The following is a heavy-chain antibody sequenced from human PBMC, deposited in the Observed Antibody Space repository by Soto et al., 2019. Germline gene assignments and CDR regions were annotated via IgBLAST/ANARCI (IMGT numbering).Heavy chain of an antibody. Sequence: QVQLLQSGADVKKPGASVKVSCNASGYTFTAFYMHWLRQAPGQGLEWMGWINPNSGVTNYAQKVQGRVTMTSDTYISPAYRELTSLRSGDTAVYYCAGRVTLDDDAMDVWGQGTTVTVSS. D-gene: IGHD4-4*01. CDR2: INPNSGVT. V-gene: IGHV1-2*02. CDR1: GYTFTAFY. J-gene: IGHJ6*01. CDR3: AGRVTLDDDAMDV.